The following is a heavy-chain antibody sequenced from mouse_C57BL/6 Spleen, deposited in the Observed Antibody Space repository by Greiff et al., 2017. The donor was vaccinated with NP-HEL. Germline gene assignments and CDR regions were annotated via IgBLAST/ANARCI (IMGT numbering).Heavy chain of an antibody. CDR1: GYTFTSYW. V-gene: IGHV1-7*01. CDR3: ARSPIYDGYPTSFAY. Sequence: QVQLQQSGAELAKPGASVKLSCKASGYTFTSYWMHWVKQRPGQGLEWIGYINPSSGYTKYNQKFKDKATLTADKSSSTAYRQLSSLTYEDSAVYYCARSPIYDGYPTSFAYWGQGTLVTVSA. D-gene: IGHD2-3*01. CDR2: INPSSGYT. J-gene: IGHJ3*01.